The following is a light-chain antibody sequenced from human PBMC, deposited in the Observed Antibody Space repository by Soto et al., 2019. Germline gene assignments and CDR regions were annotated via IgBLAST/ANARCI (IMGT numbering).Light chain of an antibody. V-gene: IGLV2-8*01. CDR1: SSDVGGYNY. CDR3: SSFAGNNHFV. Sequence: QSALTQPPSASGSPGQSVTISCTGTSSDVGGYNYVSWYQQHPGKAPKLMISEVSKRPSGVPDRFSGSKSGNTASLTVSGLHAEDEADYYCSSFAGNNHFVFGGGTKLTVL. J-gene: IGLJ2*01. CDR2: EVS.